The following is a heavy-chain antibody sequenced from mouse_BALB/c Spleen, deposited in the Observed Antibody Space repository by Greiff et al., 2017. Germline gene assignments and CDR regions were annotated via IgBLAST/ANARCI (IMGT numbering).Heavy chain of an antibody. CDR3: ARGGRKGYRYDGFDY. D-gene: IGHD2-14*01. V-gene: IGHV5-6-5*01. J-gene: IGHJ2*01. Sequence: EVQGVESGGGLVKPGGSLKLSCAASGFTFSSYAMSWVRQTPEKRLEWVASISSGGSTYYPDSVKGRFTISRDNARNILYLQMSSLRSEDTAMYYCARGGRKGYRYDGFDYWGQGTTLTVSS. CDR1: GFTFSSYA. CDR2: ISSGGST.